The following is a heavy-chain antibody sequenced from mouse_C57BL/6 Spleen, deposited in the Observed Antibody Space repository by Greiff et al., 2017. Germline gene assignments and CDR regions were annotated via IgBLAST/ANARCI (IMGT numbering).Heavy chain of an antibody. J-gene: IGHJ2*01. CDR3: ARLAQATLDY. CDR1: GYSFTDYN. D-gene: IGHD3-2*02. CDR2: INPNYGTT. V-gene: IGHV1-39*01. Sequence: VQLKQPGPELVKPGASVKISCKASGYSFTDYNMNWVKQSNGKSLEWIGVINPNYGTTSYNQKFKGKATLTVDQSSSTAYMPLNSLTSDDSAVYDCARLAQATLDYWGQGTTLTVSS.